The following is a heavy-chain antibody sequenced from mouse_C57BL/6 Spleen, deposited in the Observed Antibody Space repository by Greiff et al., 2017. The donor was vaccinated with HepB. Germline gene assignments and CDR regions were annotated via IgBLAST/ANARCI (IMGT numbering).Heavy chain of an antibody. D-gene: IGHD1-1*01. J-gene: IGHJ1*03. Sequence: QVQLQQSGAELVKPGASVKLSCKASGYTFTSYWMHWVKQRPGQGLEWIGMIHPNSGSTNYNEKFKSKATLTVDKSSSTAYMQLSSLTSEDSAVYYCAISKITTVVAPWYFDVWGTGTTVTVSS. CDR2: IHPNSGST. CDR3: AISKITTVVAPWYFDV. V-gene: IGHV1-64*01. CDR1: GYTFTSYW.